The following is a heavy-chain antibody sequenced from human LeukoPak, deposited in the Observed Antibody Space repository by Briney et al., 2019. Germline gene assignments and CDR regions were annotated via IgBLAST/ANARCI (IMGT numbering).Heavy chain of an antibody. CDR3: ARGQRGRIRGVIYLFDY. Sequence: SETLSLTXAVYGGSFSGYYWSWIRQPPGKGLEWIGEINHSGSTNYNPSLKSRVTISVDTSKNQFSLKLSSVTAADTAVYYCARGQRGRIRGVIYLFDYWGQGTLVTVSS. D-gene: IGHD3-10*01. J-gene: IGHJ4*02. CDR2: INHSGST. CDR1: GGSFSGYY. V-gene: IGHV4-34*01.